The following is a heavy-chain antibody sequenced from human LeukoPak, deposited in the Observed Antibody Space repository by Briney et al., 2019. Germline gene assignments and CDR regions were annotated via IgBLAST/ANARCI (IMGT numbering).Heavy chain of an antibody. D-gene: IGHD3-10*01. V-gene: IGHV4-61*01. J-gene: IGHJ4*02. CDR3: AGLAWFGELCFGQ. CDR2: VYYSGNT. CDR1: GDSVSSGSYH. Sequence: SETLSLTCTVSGDSVSSGSYHWSWIRQPPGKGLECIGYVYYSGNTNYNPSLKSRVTISVDTSKNQFSLKLSSVTAAATAVYYCAGLAWFGELCFGQWGKGTLVSVAS.